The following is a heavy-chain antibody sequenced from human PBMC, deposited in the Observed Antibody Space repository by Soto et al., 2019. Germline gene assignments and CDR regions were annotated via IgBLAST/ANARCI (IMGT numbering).Heavy chain of an antibody. CDR3: AKFGSSQIYYYMDV. J-gene: IGHJ6*03. Sequence: GGSLRLSCAASGFTFSSYAMSWVRQAPGKGLEWVSAISGSGGSTYYADSVKGRFTISRDNSKNTLYLQMNSLRAEDTAVYYCAKFGSSQIYYYMDVWGKGTTVTVSS. CDR1: GFTFSSYA. D-gene: IGHD6-6*01. V-gene: IGHV3-23*01. CDR2: ISGSGGST.